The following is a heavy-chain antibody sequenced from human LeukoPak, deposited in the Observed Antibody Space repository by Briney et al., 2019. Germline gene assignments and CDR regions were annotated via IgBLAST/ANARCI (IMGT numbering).Heavy chain of an antibody. Sequence: ASVKVSCKASGYTFTSYYMHWVRQAPGQGLEWMGIINPSGGSTSYAQKFQGRVTMTRDMSTSTVYMELSSLRSGDTAVYYCAREYGSGTGYNYWGQGTLVTVSS. J-gene: IGHJ4*02. D-gene: IGHD3-10*01. CDR2: INPSGGST. CDR1: GYTFTSYY. CDR3: AREYGSGTGYNY. V-gene: IGHV1-46*01.